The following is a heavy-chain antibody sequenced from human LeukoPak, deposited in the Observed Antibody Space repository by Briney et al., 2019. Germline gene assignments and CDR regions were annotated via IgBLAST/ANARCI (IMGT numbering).Heavy chain of an antibody. CDR3: AKQLGYCSDGSCYFPY. J-gene: IGHJ4*02. Sequence: GGSLRLSCAASGFTFSSSAMSWVRPAPGKGLEWVSAISNNGGYTYYADSVQGRFTISRDNSKSTLCLQMNSLRAEDTAVYYCAKQLGYCSDGSCYFPYWGQGTLVTVSS. CDR1: GFTFSSSA. CDR2: ISNNGGYT. D-gene: IGHD2-15*01. V-gene: IGHV3-23*01.